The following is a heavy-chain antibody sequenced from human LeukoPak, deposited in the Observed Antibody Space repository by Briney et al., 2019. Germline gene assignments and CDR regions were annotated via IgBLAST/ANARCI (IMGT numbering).Heavy chain of an antibody. CDR2: ISSSSSYI. J-gene: IGHJ4*02. CDR1: GFTFSSYS. V-gene: IGHV3-21*01. CDR3: ARSRLFSLLVVPLDY. Sequence: GGSLRLSCAASGFTFSSYSMNWVRQAPGKGLEWVSSISSSSSYIYYADSVKGRFTISRDNAKNSLYLQMNSLRAEDTAVYYCARSRLFSLLVVPLDYWGQGTLVTVSS. D-gene: IGHD2-2*01.